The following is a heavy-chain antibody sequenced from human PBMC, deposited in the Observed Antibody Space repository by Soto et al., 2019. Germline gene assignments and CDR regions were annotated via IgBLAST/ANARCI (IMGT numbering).Heavy chain of an antibody. J-gene: IGHJ4*02. D-gene: IGHD5-18*01. CDR3: EKVTAMGSFDH. V-gene: IGHV3-30-3*02. Sequence: PGGSLRLSCAASGFSFRSFAMHWVRQAPGKGLEWVALISYRGDSKHFADSVRGRFTISRDNSNNTVSLVMTSMRSEETDIYDGEKVTAMGSFDHWGQGNLVTVSS. CDR2: ISYRGDSK. CDR1: GFSFRSFA.